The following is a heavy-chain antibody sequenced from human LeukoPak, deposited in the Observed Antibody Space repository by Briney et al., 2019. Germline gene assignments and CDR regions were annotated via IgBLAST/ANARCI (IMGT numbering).Heavy chain of an antibody. CDR1: GGSISSSSYY. CDR2: IYYSGST. CDR3: ARGLVFWSGYPEFDP. D-gene: IGHD3-3*01. V-gene: IGHV4-39*07. Sequence: PSETLSLTCTVSGGSISSSSYYWGWIRQPPGKGLEWIGSIYYSGSTYYNPSLKSRVTISVDTSKNQFSLKLSSVTAADTAVYYCARGLVFWSGYPEFDPWGQGTLVTVSS. J-gene: IGHJ5*02.